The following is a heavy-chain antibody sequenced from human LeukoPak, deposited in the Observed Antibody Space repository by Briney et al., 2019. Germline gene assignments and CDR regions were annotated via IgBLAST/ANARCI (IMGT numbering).Heavy chain of an antibody. J-gene: IGHJ6*03. D-gene: IGHD6-13*01. V-gene: IGHV7-4-1*02. Sequence: GASVKVSCKASGYTFTSYAMNWVRQAPGQGLEWMGWINTNTGNPTYAQGFTGRFVFSLDTSVSTAYLQISSLKAEDTAVYYCARVIFYRHHTAAGRKSDYYYYYMDVWGKGTTVTVSS. CDR3: ARVIFYRHHTAAGRKSDYYYYYMDV. CDR2: INTNTGNP. CDR1: GYTFTSYA.